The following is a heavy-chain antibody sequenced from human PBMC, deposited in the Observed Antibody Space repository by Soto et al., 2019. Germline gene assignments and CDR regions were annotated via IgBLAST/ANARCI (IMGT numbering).Heavy chain of an antibody. Sequence: QITLKESGPTLVTPTQTLTLTCTFSGFSLTTDRVGVGWIRQPPGEALEWLAVIYWDDSKTYRPSLESRLTITKDTSKNQVALTMTNMDSLDTATYYCAHADGGRSLYWGQGTLVTVSS. CDR2: IYWDDSK. J-gene: IGHJ4*02. CDR3: AHADGGRSLY. D-gene: IGHD1-26*01. V-gene: IGHV2-5*02. CDR1: GFSLTTDRVG.